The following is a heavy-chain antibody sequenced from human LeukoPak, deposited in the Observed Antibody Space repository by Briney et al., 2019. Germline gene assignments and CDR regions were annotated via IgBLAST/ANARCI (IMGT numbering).Heavy chain of an antibody. CDR2: IWYDGSIK. J-gene: IGHJ3*01. CDR3: ARAVGPFDF. V-gene: IGHV3-33*01. Sequence: WVAVIWYDGSIKYYGDSVKGRFTISRDDSKNTLYLQMNSLRAEDTAMYYCARAVGPFDFWGPGTLVIVSS.